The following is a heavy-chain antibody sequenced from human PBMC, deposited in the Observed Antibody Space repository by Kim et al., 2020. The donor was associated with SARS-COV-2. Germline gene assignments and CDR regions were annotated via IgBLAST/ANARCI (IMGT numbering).Heavy chain of an antibody. CDR2: ISYDGSIK. Sequence: GGSLRLSCGASGFTFNNYAMHWVRQAPGKGLEWVAVISYDGSIKYYADSVKGHFTASRDWPNNTLYLHMRSLRPEDTALYYCAESSALFWVGKGLGTFD. CDR3: AESSALFWVGKGLGTFD. D-gene: IGHD3-16*01. V-gene: IGHV3-30*18. J-gene: IGHJ3*01. CDR1: GFTFNNYA.